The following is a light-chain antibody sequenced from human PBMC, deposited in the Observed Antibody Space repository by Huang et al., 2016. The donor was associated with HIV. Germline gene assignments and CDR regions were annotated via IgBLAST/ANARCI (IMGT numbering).Light chain of an antibody. CDR2: WSS. Sequence: DIVMAQSPVSLAVSLGERATLTCRSSQSVFSTSTNKDYLAWFQQKPGQPPKLRLFWSSTREVGVPDRFSGSGSGTHFTLTIANLEADDAAIYYCQQYYASPQTFGQGTRV. J-gene: IGKJ1*01. CDR3: QQYYASPQT. CDR1: QSVFSTSTNKDY. V-gene: IGKV4-1*01.